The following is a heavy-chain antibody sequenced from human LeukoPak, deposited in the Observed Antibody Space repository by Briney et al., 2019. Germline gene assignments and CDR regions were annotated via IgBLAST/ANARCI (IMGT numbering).Heavy chain of an antibody. CDR2: IYHSGST. Sequence: ASQTLSLTCAVSGGSISSGGYSWSWIRQPPGKGLEWIGYIYHSGSTYYNPSLKSRVTISVDRSKNQFSLKLSSVTAADTAVYYRAAQKIRGVIITLEDAFDIWGQGTMVTVSS. V-gene: IGHV4-30-2*01. CDR3: AAQKIRGVIITLEDAFDI. CDR1: GGSISSGGYS. J-gene: IGHJ3*02. D-gene: IGHD3-10*01.